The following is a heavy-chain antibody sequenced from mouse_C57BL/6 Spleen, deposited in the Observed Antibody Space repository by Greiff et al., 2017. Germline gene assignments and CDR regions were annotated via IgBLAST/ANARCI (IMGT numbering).Heavy chain of an antibody. Sequence: SGAELVRPGASVTLSCKASGYTFTDYEMHWVKQTPVHGLEWIGAIDPETGGTAYNQKFKGKAILTADKSSSTAYMELRSLTSEDSAVYYCTRYWDYAMDYWGQGTSVTVSS. CDR2: IDPETGGT. CDR3: TRYWDYAMDY. J-gene: IGHJ4*01. CDR1: GYTFTDYE. V-gene: IGHV1-15*01.